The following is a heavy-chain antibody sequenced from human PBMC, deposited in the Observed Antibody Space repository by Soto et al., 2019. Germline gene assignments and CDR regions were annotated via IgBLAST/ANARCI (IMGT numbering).Heavy chain of an antibody. J-gene: IGHJ4*02. CDR1: GYTFTSYG. Sequence: QVQLVQSGAEVKKPGASVKVSCKASGYTFTSYGISWVRQAPGQGLEWMGWISAYNGNTNYAQKLQGRVTITTDTSTSTPYMELRSLRSDDTAVYYCARDPHEWAAAGTRLYWGQGTLVTVSS. CDR3: ARDPHEWAAAGTRLY. D-gene: IGHD6-13*01. V-gene: IGHV1-18*01. CDR2: ISAYNGNT.